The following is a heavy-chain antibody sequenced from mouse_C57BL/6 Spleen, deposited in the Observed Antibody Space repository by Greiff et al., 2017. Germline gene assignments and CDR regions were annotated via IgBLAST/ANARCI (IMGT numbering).Heavy chain of an antibody. V-gene: IGHV5-9-1*02. CDR1: GFTFSSYA. Sequence: EVQVVESGAGLVKPGGSLKLSCAASGFTFSSYAMSWVRQTPEKRLEWVAYISSGGDYIYYADPVKGRFTISRDNARNTMSLQMSSLTSEDTAMDYCSRTGDVYYLAWFAYWGQGTLVTVSA. J-gene: IGHJ3*01. CDR3: SRTGDVYYLAWFAY. D-gene: IGHD2-3*01. CDR2: ISSGGDYI.